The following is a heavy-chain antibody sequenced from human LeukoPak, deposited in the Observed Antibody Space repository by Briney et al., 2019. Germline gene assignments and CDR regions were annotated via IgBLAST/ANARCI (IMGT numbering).Heavy chain of an antibody. Sequence: SETLSLTCTVSGGSITGYYWSWIRQTPGRGLEWVGEIHYTGATSYNPSLKSRATISTDTSKNQFSLRLSSVTAADTAVYYCARGNILTGYCFDFWGQGALVTVSS. CDR3: ARGNILTGYCFDF. CDR2: IHYTGAT. D-gene: IGHD3-9*01. V-gene: IGHV4-34*01. J-gene: IGHJ4*02. CDR1: GGSITGYY.